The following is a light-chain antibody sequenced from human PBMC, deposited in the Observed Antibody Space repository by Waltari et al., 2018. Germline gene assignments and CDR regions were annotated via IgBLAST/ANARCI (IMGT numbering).Light chain of an antibody. CDR1: SSDIGSYDL. V-gene: IGLV2-23*02. J-gene: IGLJ3*02. CDR3: CSYANRL. CDR2: EVI. Sequence: QSALTRPASVSGSPGQSITISCTGTSSDIGSYDLVSWYQQHPGKAPKLIIYEVIKRPSGVSDRFSGSKSGNTASLTISGLQAEDEADYFCCSYANRLFGGGTKLTVL.